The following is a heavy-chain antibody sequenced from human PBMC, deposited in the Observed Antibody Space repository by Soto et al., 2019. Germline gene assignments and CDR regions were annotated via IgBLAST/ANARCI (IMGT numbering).Heavy chain of an antibody. J-gene: IGHJ4*02. CDR3: TSSYSTSSSPDY. Sequence: SETLSLTCTVSGYSISSGSYWAWIRQPPGKGPEWIASIYHGGTTFYNPSLKSRVSMSVDVSRNHFSLTLHSVTAADTAVYFCTSSYSTSSSPDYWGQGTLVTVSS. D-gene: IGHD6-6*01. CDR1: GYSISSGSY. CDR2: IYHGGTT. V-gene: IGHV4-38-2*02.